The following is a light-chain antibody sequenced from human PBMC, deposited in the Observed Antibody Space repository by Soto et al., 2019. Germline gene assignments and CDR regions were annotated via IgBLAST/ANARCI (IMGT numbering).Light chain of an antibody. CDR3: TSYTSSSTRV. J-gene: IGLJ1*01. CDR1: SSDVGGYNY. V-gene: IGLV2-14*01. CDR2: DVS. Sequence: QSALTQPASVSGSPGQSITISCTGTSSDVGGYNYVSWYQQHPGKAPKLMIYDVSNRPSGVSNRFSGSKSGNTASQPISALQAEDEADYYCTSYTSSSTRVFGTGTKLTLL.